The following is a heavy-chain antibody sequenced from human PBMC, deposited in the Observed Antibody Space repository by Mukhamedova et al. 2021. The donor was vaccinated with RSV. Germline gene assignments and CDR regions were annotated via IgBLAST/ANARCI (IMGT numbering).Heavy chain of an antibody. CDR3: SKGGQQLA. J-gene: IGHJ4*02. D-gene: IGHD6-13*01. Sequence: EWVSGISWSSGTIGYADSVKGRFTISRDNAKNSLYLQMNSLRVEDTALYYCSKGGQQLAWGQGTLVTVSS. CDR2: ISWSSGTI. V-gene: IGHV3-9*01.